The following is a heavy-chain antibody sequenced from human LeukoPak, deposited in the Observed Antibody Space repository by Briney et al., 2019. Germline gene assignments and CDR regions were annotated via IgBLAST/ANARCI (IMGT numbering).Heavy chain of an antibody. CDR2: INHSGST. V-gene: IGHV4-34*01. Sequence: PSETLSLTCAVYGGSFSYYYWSWIRQPPGKGLEWIGEINHSGSTNYNPSLKSRVTISVDTSKNQFSLKLSSVTAADTAVYYCARGSSLRDADAFDIWGQGTTVTVSS. J-gene: IGHJ3*02. CDR1: GGSFSYYY. D-gene: IGHD4-17*01. CDR3: ARGSSLRDADAFDI.